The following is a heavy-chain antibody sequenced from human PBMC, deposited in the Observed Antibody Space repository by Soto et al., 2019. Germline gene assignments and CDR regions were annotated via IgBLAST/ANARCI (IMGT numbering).Heavy chain of an antibody. Sequence: PRLSCAASGFTFSSYGMHWVRQAPGKGLEWVAVIWYDGSNKYYADSVKGRFTISRDNSKNTLYLQMNSLRAEDTAVYYCAREMAPPYYYYYYYYGMDVWGQGTTVTVSS. CDR3: AREMAPPYYYYYYYYGMDV. V-gene: IGHV3-33*01. CDR2: IWYDGSNK. J-gene: IGHJ6*02. D-gene: IGHD3-10*01. CDR1: GFTFSSYG.